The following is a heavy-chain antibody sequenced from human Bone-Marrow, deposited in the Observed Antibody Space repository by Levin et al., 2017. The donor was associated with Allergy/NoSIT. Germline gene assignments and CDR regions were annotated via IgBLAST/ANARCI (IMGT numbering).Heavy chain of an antibody. CDR1: GFTFSSYA. Sequence: GESLKISCAASGFTFSSYAMHWVRQAPGKGLEWVAVISYDGSNKYYADSVKGRFTISRDNSKNTLYLQMNSLRAEDTAVYYCARGNYYGSGSHGVRFDPWGQGTLVTVSS. D-gene: IGHD3-10*01. CDR2: ISYDGSNK. V-gene: IGHV3-30-3*01. CDR3: ARGNYYGSGSHGVRFDP. J-gene: IGHJ5*02.